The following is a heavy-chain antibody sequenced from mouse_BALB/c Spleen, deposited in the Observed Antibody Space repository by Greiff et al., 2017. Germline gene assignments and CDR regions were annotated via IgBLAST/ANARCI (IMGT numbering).Heavy chain of an antibody. CDR1: GYSFTGYF. D-gene: IGHD2-10*02. Sequence: VQLKQSGPELVKPGASVKISCKASGYSFTGYFMNWVMQSHGKSLEWIGRINPYNGDTFYNQKFKGKATLTVDKSSSTAHMELRSLASEDSAVYYCARSGEYGNYAGFAYWGQGTLVTVSA. CDR2: INPYNGDT. V-gene: IGHV1-20*02. CDR3: ARSGEYGNYAGFAY. J-gene: IGHJ3*01.